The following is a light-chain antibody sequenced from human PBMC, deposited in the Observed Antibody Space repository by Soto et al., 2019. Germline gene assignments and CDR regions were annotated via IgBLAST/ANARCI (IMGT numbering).Light chain of an antibody. Sequence: AIPMTQSPSSLSASVGDRVTITCRASQGIRNDLGWYQQKPGKAPKLLIYAASSLQSGVPSRFSGSGSGTDFTLTINSLQPEDFAAYYCLQDYSYPWTFGQGTKVEIK. CDR3: LQDYSYPWT. J-gene: IGKJ1*01. CDR1: QGIRND. V-gene: IGKV1-6*01. CDR2: AAS.